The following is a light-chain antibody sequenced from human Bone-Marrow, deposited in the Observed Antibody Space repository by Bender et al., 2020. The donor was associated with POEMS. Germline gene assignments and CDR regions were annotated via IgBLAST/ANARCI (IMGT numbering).Light chain of an antibody. CDR2: EVS. CDR1: SIDVGGYDR. V-gene: IGLV2-11*01. Sequence: QSALTQPRSVSGSPGQSVSISCTGTSIDVGGYDRVSWYQQPPGNAPRLLVYEVSKRPSGVPGRFSGSKSGNTASLTISGLQAEDEADYHCCSYAGTYTVVVFGGGTKVTVL. CDR3: CSYAGTYTVVV. J-gene: IGLJ2*01.